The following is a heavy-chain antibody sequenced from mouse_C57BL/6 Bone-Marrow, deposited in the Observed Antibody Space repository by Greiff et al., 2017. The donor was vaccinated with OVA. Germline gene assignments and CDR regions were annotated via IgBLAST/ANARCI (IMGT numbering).Heavy chain of an antibody. CDR3: ARGYSNYYAMDY. V-gene: IGHV1-18*01. Sequence: VQLQQSGPELVKPGASVKIPCKASGYTFTDYNMDWVKQSHGKSLEWIGDINPNNGGTIYNQKFKGKATLTVDKSSSTAYMQLRSLTSDDTAVYDCARGYSNYYAMDYWGQGTSVTVSS. D-gene: IGHD2-5*01. J-gene: IGHJ4*01. CDR2: INPNNGGT. CDR1: GYTFTDYN.